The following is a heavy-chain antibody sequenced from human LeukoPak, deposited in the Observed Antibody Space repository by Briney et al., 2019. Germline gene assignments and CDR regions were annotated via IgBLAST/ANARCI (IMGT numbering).Heavy chain of an antibody. Sequence: PGGSLRLSCAASGFTFSSYGMHWVRQAPGKGLEWVAFIRYDGSNKYYADSVKGRFTISRDNSKNTLYLQMNSLRAEDTAVYYCANVAEYYYNYMDVWGKGTTVTVSS. J-gene: IGHJ6*03. CDR1: GFTFSSYG. CDR2: IRYDGSNK. CDR3: ANVAEYYYNYMDV. V-gene: IGHV3-30*02.